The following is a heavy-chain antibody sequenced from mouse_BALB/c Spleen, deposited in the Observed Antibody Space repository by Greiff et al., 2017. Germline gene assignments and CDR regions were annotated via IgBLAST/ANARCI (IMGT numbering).Heavy chain of an antibody. CDR1: GFTFSSYA. CDR3: AREAYDGYPDY. CDR2: ISSGGST. D-gene: IGHD2-3*01. Sequence: EVQVVQSGGGLVKPGGSLKLSCAASGFTFSSYAMSWVRQTPEQRLEWVASISSGGSTYYPDSVKGRFTISRDNARNILYLQMSSLRSEDTAMYYCAREAYDGYPDYWGQGTTLTVSS. V-gene: IGHV5-6-5*01. J-gene: IGHJ2*01.